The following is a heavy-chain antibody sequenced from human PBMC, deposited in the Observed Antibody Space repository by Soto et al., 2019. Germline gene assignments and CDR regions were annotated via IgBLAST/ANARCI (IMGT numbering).Heavy chain of an antibody. Sequence: GGSLRLSCEVSGFTLSDYGMHWVRQAPGKGLDWVGAISSDGSKQSYGDSVRGRFTFSRGNSKNMLYLQMNSLRGDDTAVYYCAKGHAPAIHSTFHIWGQGTMVTVSS. V-gene: IGHV3-30*18. CDR3: AKGHAPAIHSTFHI. CDR2: ISSDGSKQ. J-gene: IGHJ3*02. CDR1: GFTLSDYG. D-gene: IGHD3-3*01.